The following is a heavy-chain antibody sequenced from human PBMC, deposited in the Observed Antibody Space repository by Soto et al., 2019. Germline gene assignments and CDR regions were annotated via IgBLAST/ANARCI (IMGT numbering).Heavy chain of an antibody. V-gene: IGHV1-3*01. D-gene: IGHD3-9*01. CDR2: INAGNGNT. CDR3: ARNLMDFDILTGYYMAYYFYY. Sequence: QVQLVQSGAEVKKPGASVKVSCKASGYTFTSYAMHWVRQAPGQRLEWMGWINAGNGNTKYSQKFQGRVTITRDTSASTAYMELSSLRSEDTAVYYCARNLMDFDILTGYYMAYYFYYWGQGTRVTVSS. J-gene: IGHJ4*02. CDR1: GYTFTSYA.